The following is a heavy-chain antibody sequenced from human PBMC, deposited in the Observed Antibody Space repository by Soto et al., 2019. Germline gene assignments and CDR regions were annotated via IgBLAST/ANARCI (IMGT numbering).Heavy chain of an antibody. CDR3: ARVGGGNGKNEY. Sequence: QVQLVQSGAEVKKPGASVKVSCKASGYTFTSYGISWVRQAPGQGPEWMGWISPYNGNTNYAPRLQGRVAMTTDTSTSTAYMELGSLTSDDTAVYYCARVGGGNGKNEYWGQGTLVTVSS. CDR2: ISPYNGNT. J-gene: IGHJ4*02. CDR1: GYTFTSYG. V-gene: IGHV1-18*01. D-gene: IGHD3-16*01.